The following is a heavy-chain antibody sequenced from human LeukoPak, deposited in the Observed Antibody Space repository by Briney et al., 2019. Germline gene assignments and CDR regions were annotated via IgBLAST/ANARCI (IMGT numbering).Heavy chain of an antibody. V-gene: IGHV3-21*01. CDR1: GFTFSSYS. D-gene: IGHD2-2*01. Sequence: AGGSLRLSCAASGFTFSSYSMNWVRQAPGKGLEWVSSISSSSSYIYYADSVKGRFTISRDNAKNSLYLQMNSLRAEDTAVYYCARESHYGHCSSTSCLGYWGQGTLVTVSS. CDR2: ISSSSSYI. CDR3: ARESHYGHCSSTSCLGY. J-gene: IGHJ4*02.